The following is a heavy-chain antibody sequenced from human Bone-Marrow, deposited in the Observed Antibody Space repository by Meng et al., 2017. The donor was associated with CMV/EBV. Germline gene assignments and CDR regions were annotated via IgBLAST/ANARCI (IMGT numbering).Heavy chain of an antibody. Sequence: GESLKISCAASGFTFSDYYMSWIRQAPGKGLEWVANIKQDGSEKYYVDSVKGRFTISRDNAKNSLYLQMNSLRAEDTAVYYCARDGDIVGNPWGQGTLVTVSS. CDR1: GFTFSDYY. J-gene: IGHJ5*02. V-gene: IGHV3-7*01. CDR2: IKQDGSEK. D-gene: IGHD5-12*01. CDR3: ARDGDIVGNP.